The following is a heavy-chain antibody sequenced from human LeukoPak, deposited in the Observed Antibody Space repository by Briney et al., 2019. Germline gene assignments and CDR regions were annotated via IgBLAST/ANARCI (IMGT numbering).Heavy chain of an antibody. CDR2: IWYDGSNK. CDR3: ARGLYSSSSGGNWSDP. J-gene: IGHJ5*02. D-gene: IGHD6-6*01. CDR1: GFTFSSYG. Sequence: PGGSLRLSCAASGFTFSSYGMHWVRQAPGKGLEWVAVIWYDGSNKYYADSVKGRFTISRDNSKNTLYLQMNSLRAEDTAVYYCARGLYSSSSGGNWSDPWGQGTLVTVSS. V-gene: IGHV3-33*01.